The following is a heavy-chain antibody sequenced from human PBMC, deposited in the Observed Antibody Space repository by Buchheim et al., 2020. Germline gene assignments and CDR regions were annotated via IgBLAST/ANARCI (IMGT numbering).Heavy chain of an antibody. V-gene: IGHV4-39*01. CDR2: IYYSGST. CDR1: GGPISSSSYY. Sequence: QLQLQESGPGLVKPSETLSLPCTVSGGPISSSSYYWGWIRQPPGKGLEWIGSIYYSGSTYYHPSLKSRVTISVDTSKTQFSLKLSSVTAADTAVYYCARQNIVLMVYAMGFDYWGQGTL. CDR3: ARQNIVLMVYAMGFDY. J-gene: IGHJ4*02. D-gene: IGHD2-8*01.